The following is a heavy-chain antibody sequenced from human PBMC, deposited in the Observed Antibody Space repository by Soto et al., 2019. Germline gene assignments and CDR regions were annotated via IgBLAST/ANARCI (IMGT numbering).Heavy chain of an antibody. J-gene: IGHJ4*02. Sequence: GGSLRLSCAASGFTFSSYAMSWVRQAPGKGLEWVSAISGSGGSTYYADSVKGRFTISRDNSKNTLYLQMNSLRAEDTAVYYCAKVAYCGGDCYFHYFDYWGQGTLVTVSS. V-gene: IGHV3-23*01. D-gene: IGHD2-21*01. CDR2: ISGSGGST. CDR3: AKVAYCGGDCYFHYFDY. CDR1: GFTFSSYA.